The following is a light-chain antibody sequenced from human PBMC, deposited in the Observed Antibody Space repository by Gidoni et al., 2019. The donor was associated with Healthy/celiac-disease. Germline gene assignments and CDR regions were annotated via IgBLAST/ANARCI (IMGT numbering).Light chain of an antibody. V-gene: IGKV1D-13*01. CDR2: DAS. CDR3: RQFNNYPHVT. Sequence: AIQLTQSPSSLSASVGDRVTITCRASQGISSALAWYQQKPGKAPKLLIYDASSLESGVPSRFSGSGSGTDFTLTISSLQPEDFATDYCRQFNNYPHVTFGPXTKVDIK. CDR1: QGISSA. J-gene: IGKJ3*01.